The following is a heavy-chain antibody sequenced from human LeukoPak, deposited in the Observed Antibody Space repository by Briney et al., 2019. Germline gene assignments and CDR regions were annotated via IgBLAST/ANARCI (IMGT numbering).Heavy chain of an antibody. CDR2: IYPGDSDT. J-gene: IGHJ4*02. CDR1: GYSFTTYW. Sequence: GESLKTSCKASGYSFTTYWIGWVRQMPGKGLEWMGIIYPGDSDTRYSPSFQGQVTISADKSISTAYLQWSSLKASDTAMDYCARTRQGWGGLELDYWGQGTLVTVSS. V-gene: IGHV5-51*01. D-gene: IGHD1-1*01. CDR3: ARTRQGWGGLELDY.